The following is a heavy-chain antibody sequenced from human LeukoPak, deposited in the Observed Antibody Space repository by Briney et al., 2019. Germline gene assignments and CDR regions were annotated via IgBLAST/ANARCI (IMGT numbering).Heavy chain of an antibody. CDR1: GGSISSYY. CDR2: IYYSGST. J-gene: IGHJ6*02. CDR3: ERHRHPEYYDILTGYSSAYYYGMDV. D-gene: IGHD3-9*01. V-gene: IGHV4-59*08. Sequence: SETLSLTCTVSGGSISSYYWSWIRQPPGKGLEWIGYIYYSGSTNYNPSLKSRVTISVDTSKNQFSLKLSSVTAADTAVYYCERHRHPEYYDILTGYSSAYYYGMDVWGQGTTVTVSS.